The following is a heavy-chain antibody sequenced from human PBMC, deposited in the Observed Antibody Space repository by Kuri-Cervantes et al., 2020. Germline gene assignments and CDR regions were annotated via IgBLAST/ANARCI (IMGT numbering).Heavy chain of an antibody. CDR1: GGSISSGDYY. V-gene: IGHV4-61*08. D-gene: IGHD3-22*01. CDR3: ARAAMIVVNAFDI. CDR2: INHSGST. J-gene: IGHJ3*02. Sequence: SETLSLTCTVSGGSISSGDYYWSWIRQPPGKGLEWIGEINHSGSTNYNPSLKSRVTISVDTSKNQFSLKLSSVTAADTAVYYCARAAMIVVNAFDIWGQGTMVTVSS.